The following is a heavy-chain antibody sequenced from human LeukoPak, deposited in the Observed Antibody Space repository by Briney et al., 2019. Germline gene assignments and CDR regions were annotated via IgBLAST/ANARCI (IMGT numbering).Heavy chain of an antibody. CDR2: IYYSGST. D-gene: IGHD3-16*02. J-gene: IGHJ5*02. Sequence: PSETLSLTCTVSGGSISSYYWSWIRQPPGKGLEWIGYIYYSGSTNYNPSLKSRVTISVDTSKNQFSLKLSSVTAADTAVYYCARAYDYVWGSHRSENWFDPWGQGTLVTVSS. CDR3: ARAYDYVWGSHRSENWFDP. CDR1: GGSISSYY. V-gene: IGHV4-59*01.